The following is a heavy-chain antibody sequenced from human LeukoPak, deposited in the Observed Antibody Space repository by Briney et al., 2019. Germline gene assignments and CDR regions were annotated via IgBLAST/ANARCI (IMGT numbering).Heavy chain of an antibody. V-gene: IGHV4-59*01. J-gene: IGHJ6*03. Sequence: SETLSLTCTVSGGSISSYYWSWIRQPPGKGLEWIGYIYYSGSTNYNPSLKSRVTISVDTSKNQFSLKLSSVTAADTAVYYCAGGNTMVRGVTAPDYYYMDVWGKGTTVTISS. CDR3: AGGNTMVRGVTAPDYYYMDV. CDR1: GGSISSYY. CDR2: IYYSGST. D-gene: IGHD3-10*01.